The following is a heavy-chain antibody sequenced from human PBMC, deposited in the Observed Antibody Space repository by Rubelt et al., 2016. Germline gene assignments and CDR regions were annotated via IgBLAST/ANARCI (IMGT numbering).Heavy chain of an antibody. D-gene: IGHD3-9*01. CDR1: GFTFSSYG. J-gene: IGHJ4*02. CDR2: IWYDGSNN. V-gene: IGHV3-33*01. CDR3: ARDRDTPGSPHFDY. Sequence: VESGGGVVQPGRSLRLSCAASGFTFSSYGMHWVRQAPGKGLEWVAVIWYDGSNNYYADSVKGRFTISRDNSKNTLYLQMNSLRAEDTAVDYCARDRDTPGSPHFDYWGQGTLVTVSS.